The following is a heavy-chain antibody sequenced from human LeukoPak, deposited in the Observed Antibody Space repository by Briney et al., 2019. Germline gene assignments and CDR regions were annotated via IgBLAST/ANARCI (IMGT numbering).Heavy chain of an antibody. CDR2: IIPIFGTT. CDR3: ARAEVPGAIKSGAFDI. D-gene: IGHD2-2*01. J-gene: IGHJ3*02. V-gene: IGHV1-69*05. CDR1: GGTFSSYA. Sequence: GSSVKVSCKASGGTFSSYAISWVRQAPGQGLEWMGGIIPIFGTTNYAQKFQGRVTITTDESTSTAYMELSSLRSEDTAVYYCARAEVPGAIKSGAFDIWGQGTMVTVSS.